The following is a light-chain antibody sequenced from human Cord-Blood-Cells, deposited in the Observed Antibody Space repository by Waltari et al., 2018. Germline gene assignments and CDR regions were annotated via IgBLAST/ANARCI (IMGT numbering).Light chain of an antibody. Sequence: QTVVTHENSLTVSPGGTVPLPCASSTGAVTSGYSPNWCQHKPGQAHMALINSTSSKHSWTPARFSGSLLGGKASLTLSGVQPGDEAEYYCLLYYGGAWVFGGGTKLTVL. CDR1: TGAVTSGYS. CDR2: STS. V-gene: IGLV7-43*01. J-gene: IGLJ3*02. CDR3: LLYYGGAWV.